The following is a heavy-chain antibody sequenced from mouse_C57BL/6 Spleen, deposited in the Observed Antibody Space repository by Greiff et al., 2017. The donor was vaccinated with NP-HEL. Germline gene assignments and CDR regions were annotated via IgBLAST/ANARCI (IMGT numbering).Heavy chain of an antibody. CDR3: ASRTTVVAPYYFDY. CDR1: GYSITSGYY. J-gene: IGHJ2*01. D-gene: IGHD1-1*01. Sequence: EVQLVESGPGLVKPSQSLSLTCSVTGYSITSGYYWNWIRQFPGNKLEWMGYISYDGSNNYNPSLKNRISITRDTSKNQFFLKLNSVTTEDTATYYCASRTTVVAPYYFDYWGQGTTLTVSS. V-gene: IGHV3-6*01. CDR2: ISYDGSN.